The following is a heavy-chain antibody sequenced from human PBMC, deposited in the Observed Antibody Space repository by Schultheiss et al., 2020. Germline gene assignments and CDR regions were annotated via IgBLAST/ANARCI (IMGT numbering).Heavy chain of an antibody. Sequence: SETLSLTCAVYGGSFSGYSWRWIRQPPGKGLEWIGEINHSGSANYNPSLKSRVTISVDTSKNQFSLNLSSVTAADTAVYYCARYNGAAAGAFDYWGQGTLVTVSS. CDR1: GGSFSGYS. D-gene: IGHD6-13*01. J-gene: IGHJ4*02. CDR2: INHSGSA. CDR3: ARYNGAAAGAFDY. V-gene: IGHV4-34*01.